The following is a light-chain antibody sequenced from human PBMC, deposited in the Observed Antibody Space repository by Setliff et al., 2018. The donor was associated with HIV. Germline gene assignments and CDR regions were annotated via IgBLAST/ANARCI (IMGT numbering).Light chain of an antibody. CDR3: CSYAGSYSHVV. V-gene: IGLV2-11*01. CDR2: DVS. CDR1: SSDVGGYDY. Sequence: QSALTQPRSVSGSPGHSVTISCTGTSSDVGGYDYVSWYQQHPGKAPKLMIYDVSKRPSGVPDRFSGSKSGSTASLTISGLQTEDEANYYCCSYAGSYSHVVFGGGTKVTVL. J-gene: IGLJ2*01.